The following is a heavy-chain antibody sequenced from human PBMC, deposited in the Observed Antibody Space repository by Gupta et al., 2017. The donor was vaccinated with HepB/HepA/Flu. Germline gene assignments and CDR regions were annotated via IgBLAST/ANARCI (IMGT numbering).Heavy chain of an antibody. CDR2: ISGDGGEK. V-gene: IGHV3-23*01. Sequence: VQWLDGGGGLVQPGGFVRLSCAASGFSFPSFPMTWVRQAPGKGLQWVSTISGDGGEKHYAPSVKGRFTISRDNSDNTVYRQRNYLRAEDTAIYFCAKSGTFYGGILDDPWGQGTLVTVSS. CDR3: AKSGTFYGGILDDP. CDR1: GFSFPSFP. J-gene: IGHJ5*02. D-gene: IGHD4-23*01.